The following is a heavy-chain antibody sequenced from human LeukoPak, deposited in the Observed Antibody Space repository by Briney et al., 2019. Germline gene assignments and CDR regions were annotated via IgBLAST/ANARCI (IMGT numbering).Heavy chain of an antibody. V-gene: IGHV4-59*01. J-gene: IGHJ5*01. CDR2: IYYSGST. CDR1: GGSISSYY. CDR3: ARGTGWFAY. Sequence: KPSETLSLNCIVSGGSISSYYWSWIRQPPGKGLEWIGYIYYSGSTNYNPSLKSRVTISVDTSKNQFSLKLSSVTAADTAVYFCARGTGWFAYWGQGTLVTVSS. D-gene: IGHD1-1*01.